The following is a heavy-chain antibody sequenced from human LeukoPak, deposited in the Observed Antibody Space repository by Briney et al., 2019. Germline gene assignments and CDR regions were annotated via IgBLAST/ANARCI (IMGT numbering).Heavy chain of an antibody. J-gene: IGHJ4*02. Sequence: PRGSLRLSCAASGFTFSSYAMSWVRQAPGKRLEWVSAISGSGGSTYYADSVKGRFTISRDNSKNTLYLQMNSLRAEDTAVYYCANWVYSSSSGRNWGQGTLVTVSS. CDR2: ISGSGGST. CDR3: ANWVYSSSSGRN. D-gene: IGHD6-6*01. CDR1: GFTFSSYA. V-gene: IGHV3-23*01.